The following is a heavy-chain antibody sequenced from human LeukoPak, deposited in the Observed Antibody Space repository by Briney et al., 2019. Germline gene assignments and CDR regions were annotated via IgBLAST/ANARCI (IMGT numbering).Heavy chain of an antibody. Sequence: LGESLKISCKGSGYSFTSYWIGWVRQMPGKGLEWMGIIYPGDSDTRYSPSFQGQVTISADKSISTAYLQWSSLKASDTAMYYCANADTIACTGFDYWGPGTLVTVSS. CDR2: IYPGDSDT. V-gene: IGHV5-51*01. J-gene: IGHJ4*02. D-gene: IGHD5-24*01. CDR1: GYSFTSYW. CDR3: ANADTIACTGFDY.